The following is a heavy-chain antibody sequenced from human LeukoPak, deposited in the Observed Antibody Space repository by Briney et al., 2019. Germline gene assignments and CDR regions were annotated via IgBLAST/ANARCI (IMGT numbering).Heavy chain of an antibody. CDR1: GFTFDDYA. CDR2: ISWNSGSI. V-gene: IGHV3-9*03. J-gene: IGHJ2*01. Sequence: SLRLSCAASGFTFDDYAMHWIRQAPGKGLEWVSGISWNSGSIGYADSVKGRFTISRDNAKNSLYLQMNSLRAEDMALYYCAKSPSRGYWYFDLWGRGTLVTVSS. CDR3: AKSPSRGYWYFDL.